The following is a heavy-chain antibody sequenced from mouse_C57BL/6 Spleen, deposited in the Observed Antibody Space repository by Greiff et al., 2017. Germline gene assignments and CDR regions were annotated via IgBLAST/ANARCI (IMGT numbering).Heavy chain of an antibody. J-gene: IGHJ1*03. CDR3: ARYDDDYWYVDV. D-gene: IGHD2-4*01. Sequence: EVKLVESGGGLVKPGGSLKLSCAASGFTFSDYGMHWVRQAPEKGLEWVAYISSGSSTIYYADTVKGRFTISRYNAKNTLFLQMTSLRSEDTAMYYCARYDDDYWYVDVWGTGTTVTVSS. CDR2: ISSGSSTI. V-gene: IGHV5-17*01. CDR1: GFTFSDYG.